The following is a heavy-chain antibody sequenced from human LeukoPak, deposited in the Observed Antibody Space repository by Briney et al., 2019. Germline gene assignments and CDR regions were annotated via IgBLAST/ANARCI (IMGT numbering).Heavy chain of an antibody. CDR3: ARGLRYFDWLFYWFDP. V-gene: IGHV4-34*01. J-gene: IGHJ5*02. D-gene: IGHD3-9*01. Sequence: PSETLSLTCAVYGGSFSGYYWSWIRQPPGKGLEGIGEINHSGRTNYNPSLKSRGTISVDTSKNQFSLKLSSVTAADTAVYYCARGLRYFDWLFYWFDPWGQGTLVTVSS. CDR2: INHSGRT. CDR1: GGSFSGYY.